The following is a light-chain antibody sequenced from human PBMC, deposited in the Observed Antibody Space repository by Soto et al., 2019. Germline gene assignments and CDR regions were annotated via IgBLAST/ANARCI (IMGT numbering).Light chain of an antibody. J-gene: IGKJ1*01. Sequence: DIQMTQSPSSLSASVGDRVTITCRATQGISNNLSWYQQKPGKVPKLLIYAASTLQSGVPSRFSGSGSGTDFTLAISCLQPEGVATYYCQKYNSAPRTFGRGTKVEI. V-gene: IGKV1-27*01. CDR1: QGISNN. CDR3: QKYNSAPRT. CDR2: AAS.